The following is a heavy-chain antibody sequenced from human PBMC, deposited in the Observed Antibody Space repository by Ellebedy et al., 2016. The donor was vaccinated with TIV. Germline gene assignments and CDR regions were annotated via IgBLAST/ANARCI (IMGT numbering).Heavy chain of an antibody. CDR2: IKQDGSEK. Sequence: GESLKISCAASGFTFTTYWMSWVRQAPGKGLEWVANIKQDGSEKHYVDSVKGRFTIFRDNAKNSLYLQMNSLRAEDTAVYYCVRVKPAAAVFDYWGQGTVLTVSS. CDR1: GFTFTTYW. V-gene: IGHV3-7*03. D-gene: IGHD6-13*01. CDR3: VRVKPAAAVFDY. J-gene: IGHJ4*02.